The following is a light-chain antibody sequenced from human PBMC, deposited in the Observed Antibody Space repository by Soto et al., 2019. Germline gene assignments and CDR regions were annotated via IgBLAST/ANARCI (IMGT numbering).Light chain of an antibody. CDR1: QSVSSN. J-gene: IGKJ3*01. CDR2: GAS. Sequence: EIVMTQSPATLSVSPGERVTLSCRASQSVSSNLAWYHQKPGQAPRLLIYGASTRATGIPARFTVSGSGTEFTLTISSLQSEDFAVYYCQQYNIYATFGPGTKVDIK. CDR3: QQYNIYAT. V-gene: IGKV3-15*01.